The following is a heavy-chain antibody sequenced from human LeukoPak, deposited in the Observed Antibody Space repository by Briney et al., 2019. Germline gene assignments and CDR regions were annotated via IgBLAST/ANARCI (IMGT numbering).Heavy chain of an antibody. CDR3: AKGPDPPYDFWSGYHLDH. CDR2: ITASGGST. J-gene: IGHJ4*02. Sequence: GGSLRLSCAASGFTFSGYAMAWVRQAPGKGQEWVSGITASGGSTHYADSVRGRFTISRDNSENTLYLQMKSLRVDDTAIYYCAKGPDPPYDFWSGYHLDHWGQGILVTVSS. D-gene: IGHD3-3*01. CDR1: GFTFSGYA. V-gene: IGHV3-23*01.